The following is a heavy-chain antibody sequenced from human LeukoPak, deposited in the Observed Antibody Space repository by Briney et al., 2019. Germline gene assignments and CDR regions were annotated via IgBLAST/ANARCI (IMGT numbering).Heavy chain of an antibody. V-gene: IGHV3-9*01. CDR3: ARDSEAYYDILTGDYGGNWFDP. J-gene: IGHJ5*02. D-gene: IGHD3-9*01. Sequence: GGSLRLSCAASGFTFDDYAMRWVRQAPGKGLEWVSGISLNSGTISYADSVKGRFTIARDNAKNALYPQMNTLGAEDTALYYCARDSEAYYDILTGDYGGNWFDPWGQGTLVTVSS. CDR2: ISLNSGTI. CDR1: GFTFDDYA.